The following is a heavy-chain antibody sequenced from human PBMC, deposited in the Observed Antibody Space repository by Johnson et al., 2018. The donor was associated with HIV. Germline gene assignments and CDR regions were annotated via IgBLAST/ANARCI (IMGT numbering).Heavy chain of an antibody. CDR3: ARDVYYYDSSEEGAFDI. CDR2: IYSGGST. D-gene: IGHD3-22*01. J-gene: IGHJ3*02. CDR1: GFTFSSYA. V-gene: IGHV3-66*02. Sequence: VQLVESGGGLVQPGGSLRLSCAASGFTFSSYAMSWVRQAPGKGLEWVSVIYSGGSTYYADSVKGRFTISRDNSKNTLYLQMNSLRAEDTAVYYCARDVYYYDSSEEGAFDIWGQGTMVTVSS.